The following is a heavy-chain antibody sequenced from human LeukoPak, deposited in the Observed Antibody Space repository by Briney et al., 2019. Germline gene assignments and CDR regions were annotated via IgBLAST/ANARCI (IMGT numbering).Heavy chain of an antibody. CDR2: IYYSGST. J-gene: IGHJ4*02. CDR3: ATLSIYYDSSGYDY. CDR1: GGSISSGGYY. V-gene: IGHV4-31*03. D-gene: IGHD3-22*01. Sequence: SETLSPTCTVSGGSISSGGYYWSWIRQHPGKGLEWIGYIYYSGSTYYNPSLKSRVTISVDTSKNQFSLKLSSVTAADTAVYYCATLSIYYDSSGYDYWGQGTLVTVSS.